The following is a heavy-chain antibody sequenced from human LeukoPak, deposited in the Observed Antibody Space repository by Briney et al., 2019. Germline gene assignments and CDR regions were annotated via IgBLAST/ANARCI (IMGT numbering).Heavy chain of an antibody. Sequence: GGSLRLSCAASGFTVSSNYMSWVRQAPGKGLEWVSVIYSGGSTYYADSVKGRFTISRDNSKNTLYLQMNSLRAEDTAVYCCARDDGYCSSTSCYERAFDIWGQGTMVTVSS. V-gene: IGHV3-66*01. CDR3: ARDDGYCSSTSCYERAFDI. D-gene: IGHD2-2*03. CDR2: IYSGGST. CDR1: GFTVSSNY. J-gene: IGHJ3*02.